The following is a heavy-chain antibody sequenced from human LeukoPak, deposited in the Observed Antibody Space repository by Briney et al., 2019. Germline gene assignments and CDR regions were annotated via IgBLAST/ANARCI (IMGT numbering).Heavy chain of an antibody. CDR1: GFTFSSYE. CDR2: ISSSGSTI. J-gene: IGHJ4*02. CDR3: ARVSVGSGYYHPAFDY. D-gene: IGHD3-9*01. V-gene: IGHV3-48*03. Sequence: GGSLRLSCAASGFTFSSYEMNWVRQAPGKGLEWVSYISSSGSTIYYADSVKGRFTISRDNAKNSLYLQMNSLRAEDTAVYYCARVSVGSGYYHPAFDYWGQGTLVTVSS.